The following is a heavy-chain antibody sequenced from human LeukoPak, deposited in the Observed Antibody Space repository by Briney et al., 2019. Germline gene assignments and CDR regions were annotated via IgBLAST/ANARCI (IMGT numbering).Heavy chain of an antibody. V-gene: IGHV3-48*01. CDR2: ISSSSSTI. J-gene: IGHJ3*01. Sequence: GGSLRLSCAASGFTFSSYAMSWVRQAPGKGLEWVSYISSSSSTIYYADSVKGRFTISRDNAKNSLYLQMNSLRAEDTAIYYCANEYSKGDVWGQGTTVTVSS. D-gene: IGHD4-11*01. CDR1: GFTFSSYA. CDR3: ANEYSKGDV.